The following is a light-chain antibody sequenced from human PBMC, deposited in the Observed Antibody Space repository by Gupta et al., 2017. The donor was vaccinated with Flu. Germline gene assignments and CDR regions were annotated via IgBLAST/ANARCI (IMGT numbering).Light chain of an antibody. CDR2: KAS. J-gene: IGKJ1*01. Sequence: DLQMTQSTSTLSASIGDRVTITCRASQSIGSWLAWYQQRPGKAPKLLIYKASSLETGVPSRFSGSGSATEFTLTIISLQPDDFATYYYQQYDTYSGRFGQGTKVEIK. V-gene: IGKV1-5*03. CDR3: QQYDTYSGR. CDR1: QSIGSW.